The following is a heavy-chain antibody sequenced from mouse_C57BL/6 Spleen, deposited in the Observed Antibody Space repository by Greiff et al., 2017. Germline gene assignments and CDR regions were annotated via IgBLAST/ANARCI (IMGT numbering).Heavy chain of an antibody. D-gene: IGHD2-4*01. CDR3: TPSSYDYDGYFDY. Sequence: EVQLQQSGAELVRPGASVKLSCTASGFNINDYYMHWVKQRPEQGLEWIGRIDPEDGDTEYAPKFQGKATMTADTSSNTAYLQLSSLPSEYTAVYYCTPSSYDYDGYFDYWGQGTTLTVSS. J-gene: IGHJ2*01. CDR1: GFNINDYY. CDR2: IDPEDGDT. V-gene: IGHV14-1*01.